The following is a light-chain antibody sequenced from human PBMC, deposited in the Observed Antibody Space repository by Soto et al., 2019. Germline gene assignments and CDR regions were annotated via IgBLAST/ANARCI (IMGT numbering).Light chain of an antibody. V-gene: IGLV2-14*01. CDR3: SSLSTTSTPIV. Sequence: LSQPASMSGSPGQSITIPCTGASXDIGLYNYVSWYQHHPGKAPKLLISEVNVRPSGLSDRFSASKAGNTASLTISGLQPEDEAYYYCSSLSTTSTPIVFGSGTKVTVL. CDR2: EVN. J-gene: IGLJ1*01. CDR1: SXDIGLYNY.